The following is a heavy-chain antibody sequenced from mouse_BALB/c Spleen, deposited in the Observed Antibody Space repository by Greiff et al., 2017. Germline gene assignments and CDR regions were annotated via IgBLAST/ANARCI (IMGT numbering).Heavy chain of an antibody. Sequence: DVKLVESGGGLVQPGGSRKLSCAASGFTFSSFGMHWVRQAPEKGLEWVAYISSGSSTIYYADTVKGRFTISRDNPKNTLFLQMTSLRSEDTAMYYCARTYDGYFDVWGAGTTVTVSS. J-gene: IGHJ1*01. CDR1: GFTFSSFG. CDR3: ARTYDGYFDV. D-gene: IGHD2-12*01. V-gene: IGHV5-17*02. CDR2: ISSGSSTI.